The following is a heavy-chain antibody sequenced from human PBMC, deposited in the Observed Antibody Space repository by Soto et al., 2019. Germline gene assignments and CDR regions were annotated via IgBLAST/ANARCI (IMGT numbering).Heavy chain of an antibody. CDR1: GFTFSSYA. CDR2: ISGSGGST. V-gene: IGHV3-23*04. Sequence: VQLVESGGGVVQPGGSLRLSCAASGFTFSSYAMSWVRQAPGKGLEWVSAISGSGGSTYYADSVKGRFTISRDNSKNTLYLQMNSLRAEDTAVYYCAKDRARGYCSGGSCSPSIWGQGTMVTVSS. J-gene: IGHJ3*02. CDR3: AKDRARGYCSGGSCSPSI. D-gene: IGHD2-15*01.